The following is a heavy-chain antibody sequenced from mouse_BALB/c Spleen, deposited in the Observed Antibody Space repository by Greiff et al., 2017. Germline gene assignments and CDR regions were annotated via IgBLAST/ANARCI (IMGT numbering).Heavy chain of an antibody. J-gene: IGHJ4*01. Sequence: EVKVEESGGGLVKPGGSLKLSCAASGFTFSSYAMSWVRQSPEKRLEWVAEISSGGSYTYYPDTVTGRFTISRDNAKNTLYLEMSSLRSEDTAMYYCARSLDYWGQGTSVTVSS. CDR1: GFTFSSYA. CDR3: ARSLDY. CDR2: ISSGGSYT. V-gene: IGHV5-9-4*01.